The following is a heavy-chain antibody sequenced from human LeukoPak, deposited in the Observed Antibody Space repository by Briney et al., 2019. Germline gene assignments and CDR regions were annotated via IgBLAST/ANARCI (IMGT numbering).Heavy chain of an antibody. Sequence: SETLSLTCTVSGGTISSYYWSWIRQPPGKGLEWMGYVYYSGSTNYNPSLKSRVTISVDTSKNQFSLKLSSVTAADTAVYYCARDLSVGSSPDAFDIWGKGTMVTVSS. CDR2: VYYSGST. CDR3: ARDLSVGSSPDAFDI. D-gene: IGHD6-6*01. V-gene: IGHV4-59*01. J-gene: IGHJ3*02. CDR1: GGTISSYY.